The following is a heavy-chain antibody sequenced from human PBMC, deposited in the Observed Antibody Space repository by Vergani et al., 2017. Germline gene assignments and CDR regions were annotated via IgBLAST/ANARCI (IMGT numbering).Heavy chain of an antibody. J-gene: IGHJ4*02. CDR1: GFTFSNAW. CDR2: IKSKTDGGTT. Sequence: EVQLVESGGGLVKPGGSLRLSCAASGFTFSNAWMSWVRQAPGKGLEWVGRIKSKTDGGTTDYAAPVKGRFTISRDDSKNTLYLQMNSLITEDTAVYYCTTGTRRWLQGLGYWGQGTLVTVSS. V-gene: IGHV3-15*01. D-gene: IGHD5-24*01. CDR3: TTGTRRWLQGLGY.